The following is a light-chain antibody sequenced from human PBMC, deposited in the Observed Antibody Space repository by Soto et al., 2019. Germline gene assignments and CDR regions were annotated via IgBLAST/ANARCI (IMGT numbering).Light chain of an antibody. V-gene: IGLV2-8*01. J-gene: IGLJ1*01. CDR2: EVN. CDR3: GSYAGSSNV. CDR1: SSDVGGYNY. Sequence: QSALTQPPSASGSPGQSVAISCTGTSSDVGGYNYVSWYQQHPGKAPKLTIYEVNKRPSGVPDRFSGSKSGNTASLTVSGLQAEDEADYYCGSYAGSSNVFGTGTKLTVL.